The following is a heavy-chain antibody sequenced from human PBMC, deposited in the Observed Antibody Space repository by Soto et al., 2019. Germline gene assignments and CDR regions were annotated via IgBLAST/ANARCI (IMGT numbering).Heavy chain of an antibody. CDR1: GYTFTYYT. CDR2: INADNGNT. V-gene: IGHV1-3*01. D-gene: IGHD1-1*01. J-gene: IGHJ4*02. Sequence: QVQLVQSGAEVKKPGASVKVSCKASGYTFTYYTMHWLRQAPGQSLEWMGWINADNGNTYYSQKFQDRVTLTRDTSATTLYMELSSLTSEDTAVYYSARGPSSGSFDYWGQGTRVTVSS. CDR3: ARGPSSGSFDY.